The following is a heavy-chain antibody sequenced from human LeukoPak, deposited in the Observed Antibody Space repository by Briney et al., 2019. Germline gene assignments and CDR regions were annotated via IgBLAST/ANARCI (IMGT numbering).Heavy chain of an antibody. CDR2: IYYSGTT. CDR3: ARGALLWFGDRMEYYFDY. Sequence: SETLSLTCTVSGGSVSSYYWSWIRQPPGKGLEWIGFIYYSGTTNYNPSLKSRVTISVDTSKNQFSLKLSSMTAADTAVYYCARGALLWFGDRMEYYFDYWGQGTLLTVSS. V-gene: IGHV4-59*02. J-gene: IGHJ4*02. CDR1: GGSVSSYY. D-gene: IGHD3-10*01.